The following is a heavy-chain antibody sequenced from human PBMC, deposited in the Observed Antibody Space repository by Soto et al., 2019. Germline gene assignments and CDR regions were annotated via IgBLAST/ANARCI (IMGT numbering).Heavy chain of an antibody. CDR3: ARGGEPLGYYGLDV. CDR1: GGSVRSGNHF. J-gene: IGHJ6*02. CDR2: MYYTGVT. Sequence: SETLSLTCSVSGGSVRSGNHFWNWIRQPPGRGLEWLGYMYYTGVTNYNPSLKSRVSMSVDTSKDQFSLNLTSLTAADTAVYYCARGGEPLGYYGLDVWGQGTTVTVS. V-gene: IGHV4-61*01.